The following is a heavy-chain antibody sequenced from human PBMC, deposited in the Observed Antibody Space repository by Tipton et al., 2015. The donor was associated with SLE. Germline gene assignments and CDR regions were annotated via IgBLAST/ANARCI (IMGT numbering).Heavy chain of an antibody. Sequence: SLRLSCTASEFPFSLYTMNWVRQAPGEGLEWVSSITTSSGYRYYADSVKGRFTISRDNAKNSLYLQMNSLRAEDTAVYYCASGTGPLDYWGQGALVTVSS. D-gene: IGHD7-27*01. J-gene: IGHJ4*02. CDR1: EFPFSLYT. CDR2: ITTSSGYR. CDR3: ASGTGPLDY. V-gene: IGHV3-21*03.